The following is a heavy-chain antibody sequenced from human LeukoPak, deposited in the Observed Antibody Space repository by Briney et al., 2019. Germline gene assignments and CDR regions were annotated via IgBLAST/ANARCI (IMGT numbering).Heavy chain of an antibody. Sequence: ASVKVSCKASGYTFTSYYMDWVRQAPGQGLEWMGIINPSGGSTSYAQKFQGRVTMTRDTSTSTVYMELSSLRSEDTAVYYCARGDPPSGYWLYYFDYRGQGTLVTVSS. J-gene: IGHJ4*02. CDR1: GYTFTSYY. D-gene: IGHD3-22*01. V-gene: IGHV1-46*01. CDR2: INPSGGST. CDR3: ARGDPPSGYWLYYFDY.